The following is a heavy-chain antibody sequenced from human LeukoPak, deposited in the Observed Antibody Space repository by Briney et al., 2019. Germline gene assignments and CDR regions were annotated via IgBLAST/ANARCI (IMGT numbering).Heavy chain of an antibody. Sequence: PGGSLRLSCAASGFTFSSYAMSWVRQAPGKGLEWVSAISGSGGSTYYADSVKGRFTISRDNSKNTLYLQMNSLRAEDTAVYYCAKDLDDSSGYYWDYWGQGTLVTVSS. CDR2: ISGSGGST. CDR3: AKDLDDSSGYYWDY. J-gene: IGHJ4*02. CDR1: GFTFSSYA. V-gene: IGHV3-23*01. D-gene: IGHD3-22*01.